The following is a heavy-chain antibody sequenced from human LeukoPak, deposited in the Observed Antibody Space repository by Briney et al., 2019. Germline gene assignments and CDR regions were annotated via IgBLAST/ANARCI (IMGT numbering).Heavy chain of an antibody. Sequence: PGGSLRLSCAASGFTFSDYYMSWIRQAPGKGLEWVSYISSSGSTIYYADSVKGRFTISRDNAKNSLYLQMNSLRAEDTAVYYCASDWDVGYSYAFDYWGQGTLVTVSS. D-gene: IGHD5-18*01. J-gene: IGHJ4*02. V-gene: IGHV3-11*04. CDR2: ISSSGSTI. CDR3: ASDWDVGYSYAFDY. CDR1: GFTFSDYY.